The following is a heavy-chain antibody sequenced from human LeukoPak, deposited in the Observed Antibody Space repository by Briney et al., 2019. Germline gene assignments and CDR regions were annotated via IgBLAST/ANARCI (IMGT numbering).Heavy chain of an antibody. CDR3: ARDREVGTTSRLFEH. D-gene: IGHD2/OR15-2a*01. Sequence: PGGSLRLSFAASGSTVSDYYMSWIRQAPGKGLEWVSYISSSSGSTNYADSVKGRSTISRDNAKNSLYLQMNSLRAEDTAVYYCARDREVGTTSRLFEHWGQGTLVTVSS. V-gene: IGHV3-11*06. J-gene: IGHJ4*02. CDR1: GSTVSDYY. CDR2: ISSSSGST.